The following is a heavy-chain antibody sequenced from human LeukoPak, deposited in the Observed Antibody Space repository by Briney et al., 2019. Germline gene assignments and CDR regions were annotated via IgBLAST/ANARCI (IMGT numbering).Heavy chain of an antibody. D-gene: IGHD3-10*01. Sequence: PSETLSLTCAVSGGTFRGYYWSWIRQPPRKGLAWVGEIDHTGSTNYNPSLESRVTLSVDTSKKQVSLNLNSLTAADTAVYARGLRFHVGSGNWFDLWGQGTLVTVSS. J-gene: IGHJ5*02. CDR1: GGTFRGYY. CDR2: IDHTGST. V-gene: IGHV4-34*08. CDR3: GLRFHVGSGNWFDL.